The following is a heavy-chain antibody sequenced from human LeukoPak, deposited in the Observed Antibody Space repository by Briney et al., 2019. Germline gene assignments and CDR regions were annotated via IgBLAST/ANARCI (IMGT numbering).Heavy chain of an antibody. CDR2: VKEDGTET. CDR1: GFMFSSNW. D-gene: IGHD5-24*01. CDR3: AKEGRSLQTY. V-gene: IGHV3-7*03. J-gene: IGHJ4*02. Sequence: GGSLRLSCAASGFMFSSNWMSWVRLAPGKGLEWVVNVKEDGTETYYVDSVKGRFTISRDNAKNSLYLQMNSLRVEDTAVYYCAKEGRSLQTYWGQGTLVTVSS.